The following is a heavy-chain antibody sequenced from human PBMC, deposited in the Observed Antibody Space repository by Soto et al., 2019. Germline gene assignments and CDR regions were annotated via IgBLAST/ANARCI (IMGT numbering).Heavy chain of an antibody. CDR1: GGSISSGGYS. J-gene: IGHJ4*02. D-gene: IGHD1-26*01. V-gene: IGHV4-30-2*01. CDR2: IYDSGST. Sequence: SETLSLTCAVSGGSISSGGYSWSWIRQPPGKGLEWIGYIYDSGSTYYNPSLKSRVTISVDRSKNQFSLNLNSVTAADTAVYYYHYSGIDSWGQGTLVTVS. CDR3: HYSGIDS.